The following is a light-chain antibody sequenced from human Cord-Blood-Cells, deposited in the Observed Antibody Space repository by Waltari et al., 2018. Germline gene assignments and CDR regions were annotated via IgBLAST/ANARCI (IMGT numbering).Light chain of an antibody. CDR2: EVS. V-gene: IGLV2-8*01. Sequence: QSALTQPPSASGSPGQSVPISCPGTSSAVGGYNYVSWYPQHPGKAPKLMIYEVSKRPSGVPDRFSGSKSGNTASLTVSGLQAEDEADYYCSSYAGSNNVVFGGGTKLTVL. CDR1: SSAVGGYNY. CDR3: SSYAGSNNVV. J-gene: IGLJ2*01.